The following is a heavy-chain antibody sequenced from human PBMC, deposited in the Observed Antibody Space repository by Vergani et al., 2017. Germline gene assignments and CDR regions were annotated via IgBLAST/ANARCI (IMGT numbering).Heavy chain of an antibody. D-gene: IGHD3-22*01. J-gene: IGHJ4*01. Sequence: EVLLVESGGGLVKPGGSLRLSCSVSGFTFSGYGMLWVRQAPGKGLEWVSYIGSSGGYIYNGDSVKGRFTISRDNAKNSLYLQMPSLRAEDTAVYFCARDVGSTDSFDSSGYERPYYFDYWGHGTLVTVSP. CDR2: IGSSGGYI. CDR3: ARDVGSTDSFDSSGYERPYYFDY. CDR1: GFTFSGYG. V-gene: IGHV3-21*01.